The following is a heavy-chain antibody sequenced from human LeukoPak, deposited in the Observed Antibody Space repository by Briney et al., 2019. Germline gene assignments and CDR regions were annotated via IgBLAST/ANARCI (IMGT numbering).Heavy chain of an antibody. Sequence: ASVKVSCKASGFTFTSSAVQWVRQARGQRLEWIGWIVVGSGNTNYAQKFQERVAITRDMSTSLVYMELSSLRSEDTAVYYCAAEAAYYYDSRDAFDVWGQGTMVTVSS. V-gene: IGHV1-58*01. CDR3: AAEAAYYYDSRDAFDV. CDR1: GFTFTSSA. J-gene: IGHJ3*01. D-gene: IGHD3-22*01. CDR2: IVVGSGNT.